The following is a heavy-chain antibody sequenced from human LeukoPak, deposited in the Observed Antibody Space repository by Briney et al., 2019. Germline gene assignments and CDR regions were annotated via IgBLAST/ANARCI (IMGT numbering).Heavy chain of an antibody. J-gene: IGHJ6*03. D-gene: IGHD3-3*01. Sequence: GASVKVSCKASGYTFTSYGISWVRQAPGQGLEWMGWISAYNGNTNYAQKLQGRVTMTTDTSTSTAYMELRSLRSDGTAVYYCARDCENYYDFWSGDYYYMDVWGKGTTVTVSS. CDR3: ARDCENYYDFWSGDYYYMDV. CDR2: ISAYNGNT. V-gene: IGHV1-18*01. CDR1: GYTFTSYG.